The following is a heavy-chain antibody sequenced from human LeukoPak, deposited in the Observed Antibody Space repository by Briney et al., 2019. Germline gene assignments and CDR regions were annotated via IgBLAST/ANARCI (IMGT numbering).Heavy chain of an antibody. J-gene: IGHJ6*03. V-gene: IGHV1-2*02. Sequence: ASVKVSCKASGYTFTGYYMHWLRQAPGQGLEWMGWINPNSGGTNYAQKFQGRVTMTGDTSISTAYMELSRLRSDDTAVYYCAREGVVVATSNYYYMDVWGKGTTVTVSS. CDR3: AREGVVVATSNYYYMDV. CDR2: INPNSGGT. CDR1: GYTFTGYY. D-gene: IGHD5-12*01.